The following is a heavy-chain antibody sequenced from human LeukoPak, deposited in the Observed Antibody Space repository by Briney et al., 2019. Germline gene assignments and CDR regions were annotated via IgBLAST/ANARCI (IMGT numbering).Heavy chain of an antibody. Sequence: GESLRISCKASGFRFTGCCIGWVRQVPGKGLEWMGILYPDESNAIYSPSFQGQVTMSVDKSIDTAYLQWSSLKASDTAMYYCAGGHDYGNYVNAFHLWGQGTMVSVSS. J-gene: IGHJ3*01. CDR2: LYPDESNA. CDR1: GFRFTGCC. CDR3: AGGHDYGNYVNAFHL. V-gene: IGHV5-51*01. D-gene: IGHD4-11*01.